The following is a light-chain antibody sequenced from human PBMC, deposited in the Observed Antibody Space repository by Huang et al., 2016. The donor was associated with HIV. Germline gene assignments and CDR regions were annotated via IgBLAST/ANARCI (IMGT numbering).Light chain of an antibody. V-gene: IGKV3D-15*01. J-gene: IGKJ4*01. CDR3: QQYNDWPPLT. Sequence: VMTQSPASLSASPGARVTLSCRASQGVRTNLAWYQQKPGQAPTLLMFGASTRATGTPPRFSGSGSGTDFTLTITSLQSSDSAIYSCQQYNDWPPLTFGGGTKVEI. CDR2: GAS. CDR1: QGVRTN.